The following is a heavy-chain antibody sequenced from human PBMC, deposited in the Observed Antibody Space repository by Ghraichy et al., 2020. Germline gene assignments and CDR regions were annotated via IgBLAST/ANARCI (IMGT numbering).Heavy chain of an antibody. CDR3: ARHRDYYDSSGYKHDAFDI. Sequence: SETLSLTCTVSGGSISSSSYYWGWIRQPPGKGLEWIGSIYYSGSTYYNPSLKSRVTISVDTSKNQFSLKLSSVTAADTAVYYCARHRDYYDSSGYKHDAFDIWGQGTMVTVSS. D-gene: IGHD3-22*01. J-gene: IGHJ3*02. CDR1: GGSISSSSYY. V-gene: IGHV4-39*01. CDR2: IYYSGST.